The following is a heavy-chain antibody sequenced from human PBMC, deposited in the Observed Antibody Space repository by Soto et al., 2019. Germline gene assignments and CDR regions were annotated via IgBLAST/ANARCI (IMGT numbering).Heavy chain of an antibody. Sequence: QLQLQESGPGLVKSSETLSLTCTVSGGSISSSHYWGWIRQPPGKGLEWIGSVFYSGSPYYSPSFKSRSTISVDASKSPFSLRVWSVAATGTAVYFCARHYSTGAFFDYWGQGDLVTVSS. CDR3: ARHYSTGAFFDY. CDR2: VFYSGSP. V-gene: IGHV4-39*01. CDR1: GGSISSSHY. D-gene: IGHD6-25*01. J-gene: IGHJ4*02.